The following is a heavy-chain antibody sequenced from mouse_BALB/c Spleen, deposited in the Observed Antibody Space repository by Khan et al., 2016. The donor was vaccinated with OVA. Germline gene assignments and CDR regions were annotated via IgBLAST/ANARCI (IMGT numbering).Heavy chain of an antibody. CDR1: GFTFSNYA. J-gene: IGHJ3*01. CDR3: ARDYWFVY. V-gene: IGHV5-6-5*01. Sequence: EVQLVESGGGLVKPGGSLKVSCAASGFTFSNYAMSWVRQTPEKRLEWVASISTGDTTYYPDSVKGRFTISRDNARNSLYLQMSSLRSDDTAMYYCARDYWFVYWGQGTLVTVSA. CDR2: ISTGDTT.